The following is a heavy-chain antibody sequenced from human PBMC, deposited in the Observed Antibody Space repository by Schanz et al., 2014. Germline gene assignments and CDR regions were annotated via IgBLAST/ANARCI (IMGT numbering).Heavy chain of an antibody. J-gene: IGHJ4*02. V-gene: IGHV3-23*01. CDR1: EFTFSTDA. Sequence: DVHLLESGGGLVQPGGSLRLSCAASEFTFSTDAMSWVRQAPGKGLEWVSSISSGGGSTYYADSVKGRFTISRDNSKNSLYLQMNSLRAEDTAVYYCARIGGSVFDYWAQGTLVTVSS. D-gene: IGHD3-10*01. CDR2: ISSGGGST. CDR3: ARIGGSVFDY.